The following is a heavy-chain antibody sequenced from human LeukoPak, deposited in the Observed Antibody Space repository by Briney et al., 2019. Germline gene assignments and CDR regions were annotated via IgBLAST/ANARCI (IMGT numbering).Heavy chain of an antibody. J-gene: IGHJ4*02. D-gene: IGHD3-22*01. Sequence: GGSLRLSCAASGFTFSTYSMNWVRQAPRKGLEWVSSISSSSSYIYYADSVKGRFTISRDNAKNSLYLQMNGLRAEDTAVYYCARAGAYYDSSGYPFDYWGQGTLVTVSS. CDR3: ARAGAYYDSSGYPFDY. CDR1: GFTFSTYS. V-gene: IGHV3-21*01. CDR2: ISSSSSYI.